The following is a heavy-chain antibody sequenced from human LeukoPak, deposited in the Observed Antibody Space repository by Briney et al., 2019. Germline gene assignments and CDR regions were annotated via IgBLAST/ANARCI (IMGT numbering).Heavy chain of an antibody. J-gene: IGHJ4*02. D-gene: IGHD4-17*01. CDR3: ARVKGDGDYSGDYFDY. V-gene: IGHV4-39*07. CDR2: INHSGST. Sequence: SETLSLTCTVSGGSISSGGYYWSWIRQPPGKGLEWIGEINHSGSTNYNPSLKSRVIISVDTSKNQFSLKLSSVTAADTAVYYCARVKGDGDYSGDYFDYWGQGTLVTVSS. CDR1: GGSISSGGYY.